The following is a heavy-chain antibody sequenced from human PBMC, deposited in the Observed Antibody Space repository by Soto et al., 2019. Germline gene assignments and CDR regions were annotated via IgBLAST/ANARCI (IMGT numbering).Heavy chain of an antibody. CDR1: GGSISSYY. J-gene: IGHJ5*02. Sequence: SDTLSLTCTVSGGSISSYYWSWIRQPPGKGLEWIGYIYYSGSTNYNPSLKSRVTISVDTSKNQFSLKLSSVTAADTAVYYCARGRFYGSGSYSPNRFDPWGQGTLVTVSS. D-gene: IGHD3-10*01. CDR3: ARGRFYGSGSYSPNRFDP. V-gene: IGHV4-59*01. CDR2: IYYSGST.